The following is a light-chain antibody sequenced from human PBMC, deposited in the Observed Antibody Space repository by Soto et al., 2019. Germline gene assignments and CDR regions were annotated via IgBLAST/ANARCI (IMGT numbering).Light chain of an antibody. CDR3: MQGTHVPFI. Sequence: DVVVTQSPLSLSVTLGQPASISCRCSQSLVYSDGRTYLTWFHERPGQSPRRLIYKVSNLDSGVADRFSGSGSGTDFKLKISRVEAEDVGLYYCMQGTHVPFIFGQGTRLEMK. CDR2: KVS. V-gene: IGKV2D-30*01. CDR1: QSLVYSDGRTY. J-gene: IGKJ5*01.